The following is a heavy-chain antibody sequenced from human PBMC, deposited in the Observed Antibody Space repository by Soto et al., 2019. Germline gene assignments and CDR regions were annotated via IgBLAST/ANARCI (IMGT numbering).Heavy chain of an antibody. Sequence: QVQLQQWGAGLLKPSETLSLTCAVYGASFSGYQRTWLRQTPGKGLEWIGEINDRGNINYNPSLTSRVTISLDAPKKRISLKLSCVTAAASAVYYCARGLIVWFGELSRRGGHYYSMDVWGKGTTVTVSS. D-gene: IGHD3-10*01. J-gene: IGHJ6*03. V-gene: IGHV4-34*01. CDR2: INDRGNI. CDR1: GASFSGYQ. CDR3: ARGLIVWFGELSRRGGHYYSMDV.